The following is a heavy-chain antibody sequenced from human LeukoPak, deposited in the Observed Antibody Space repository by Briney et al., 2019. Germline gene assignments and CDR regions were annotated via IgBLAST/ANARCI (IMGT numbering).Heavy chain of an antibody. D-gene: IGHD2-8*01. CDR3: VRDNTNYNNYHGMDV. Sequence: PGGSLRLSCVVSGFTSIDYYMSGVRQAPAKGLKGWSYIRGTSTDIKIADSVKGRFTISRDNAQNTLYLQMNSLRAEDTAVYYCVRDNTNYNNYHGMDVWGQGTTVTVSS. CDR1: GFTSIDYY. V-gene: IGHV3-11*05. CDR2: IRGTSTDI. J-gene: IGHJ6*02.